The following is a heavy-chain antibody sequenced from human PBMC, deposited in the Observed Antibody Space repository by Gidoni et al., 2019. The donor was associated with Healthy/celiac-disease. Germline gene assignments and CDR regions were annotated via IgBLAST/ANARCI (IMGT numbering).Heavy chain of an antibody. J-gene: IGHJ3*02. CDR3: ARSLYSSSSKVGARLDI. V-gene: IGHV6-1*01. CDR2: TYYRSKWYN. Sequence: QVQLPQSGPGLGKPSQHLSPTCAISGDSVSSNSAAWNWIRQSPSRGLEWLGRTYYRSKWYNDYAVSVKSRITSNPDTSKNQFSLQLNSVTPEDTAVYYCARSLYSSSSKVGARLDIWGQGTMVTVSS. D-gene: IGHD6-6*01. CDR1: GDSVSSNSAA.